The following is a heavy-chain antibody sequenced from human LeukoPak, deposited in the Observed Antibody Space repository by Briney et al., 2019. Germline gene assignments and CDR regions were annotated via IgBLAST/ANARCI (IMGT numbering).Heavy chain of an antibody. CDR2: ISPNSGGI. CDR1: GSTFTDNY. Sequence: ASVTVSCMASGSTFTDNYIHWVRQAPGQGLEWMGWISPNSGGINYARKFQGRVTMTRDTSIGTAYMELSRLRSDDTAVYYCATAGYCSGGSCSDWFDPWGQGTPVTVSS. V-gene: IGHV1-2*02. CDR3: ATAGYCSGGSCSDWFDP. J-gene: IGHJ5*02. D-gene: IGHD2-15*01.